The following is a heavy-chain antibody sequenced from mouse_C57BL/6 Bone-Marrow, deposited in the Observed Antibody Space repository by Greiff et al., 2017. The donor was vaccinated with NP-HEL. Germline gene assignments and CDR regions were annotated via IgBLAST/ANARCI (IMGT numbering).Heavy chain of an antibody. Sequence: EVQLQQSGAELVRPGASVKLSCTASGFNIKDDYMHWVKQRPEQGLEWIGWIDPENGDTEYASKFQGKATIPADTSSNTAYLQLSSLTSEDTAVYYCTTWDYDVRFAYWGQGTLVTVSA. CDR2: IDPENGDT. CDR1: GFNIKDDY. V-gene: IGHV14-4*01. D-gene: IGHD2-4*01. J-gene: IGHJ3*01. CDR3: TTWDYDVRFAY.